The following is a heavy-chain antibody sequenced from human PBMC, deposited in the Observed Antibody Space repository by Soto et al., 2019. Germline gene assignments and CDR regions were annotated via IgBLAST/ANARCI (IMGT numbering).Heavy chain of an antibody. J-gene: IGHJ6*03. CDR2: INTAGDT. CDR1: GFTFSSYD. V-gene: IGHV3-13*01. CDR3: ATGGVAGYYYMDV. Sequence: EVQLVESGGGLVQPGGSLRLSCAASGFTFSSYDMHWVRQTTGKGLEWVSTINTAGDTYYPGSVKGRFTVSRENAKNSLYLQVNGLRAGDTAVYYCATGGVAGYYYMDVWGKGTTVTLSS. D-gene: IGHD3-16*01.